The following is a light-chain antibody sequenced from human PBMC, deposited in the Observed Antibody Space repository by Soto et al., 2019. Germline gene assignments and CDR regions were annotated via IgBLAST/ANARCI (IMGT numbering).Light chain of an antibody. V-gene: IGKV1-5*01. J-gene: IGKJ4*01. CDR2: DAS. CDR3: LQHNSYPLT. Sequence: DIPLTQSPSTLSASVGDRVTITCRASQSFNSRLAWYQQKPGKAPKLLIYDASNFESGVPSRFSGSGSGTEFTLTISSLQPDDFATYYCLQHNSYPLTFGGGTKVEI. CDR1: QSFNSR.